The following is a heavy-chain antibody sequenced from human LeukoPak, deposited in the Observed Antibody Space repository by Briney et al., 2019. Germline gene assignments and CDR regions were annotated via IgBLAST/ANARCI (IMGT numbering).Heavy chain of an antibody. V-gene: IGHV3-33*01. CDR2: IWYDGSNK. D-gene: IGHD6-19*01. CDR1: GFTFCSYG. Sequence: GGSLRLSCAASGFTFCSYGMHWVRQAPGKGLEWVAVIWYDGSNKYYADSVKGRFTISRDNSKNTLSLQMNSLRPEDTAVYYCAQAGRQYYFDYWGQGTLVTVSS. J-gene: IGHJ4*02. CDR3: AQAGRQYYFDY.